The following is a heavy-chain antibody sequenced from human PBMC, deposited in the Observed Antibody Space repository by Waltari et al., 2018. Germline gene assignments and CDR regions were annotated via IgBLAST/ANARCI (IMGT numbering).Heavy chain of an antibody. CDR1: GYTFTSRG. J-gene: IGHJ4*02. D-gene: IGHD2-2*02. CDR3: ARTCISAACYMIY. CDR2: INTQNGST. V-gene: IGHV1-18*01. Sequence: QVQLVQSGGEMKEPGASVKVSCKASGYTFTSRGINWVRQAPGQGLEWMGCINTQNGSTNYAQNLQGRVTMTADTSTTTAYMELRSLKSDDTAIYYCARTCISAACYMIYWGQGTLVTVSA.